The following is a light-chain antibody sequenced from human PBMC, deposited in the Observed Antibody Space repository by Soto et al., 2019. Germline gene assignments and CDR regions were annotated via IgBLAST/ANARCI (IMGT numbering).Light chain of an antibody. CDR1: QSVSSSY. CDR2: GAS. J-gene: IGKJ2*01. Sequence: DIVMTQSPDSLAVSLGERTTINCRSSQSVSSSYLAWYQQKPGQAPRLLIYGASSRATGIPDRFSGSGSGTDFTLTISRLEPEDFAVYYCQQYGSSPPYTFGQGTKLEIK. CDR3: QQYGSSPPYT. V-gene: IGKV3-20*01.